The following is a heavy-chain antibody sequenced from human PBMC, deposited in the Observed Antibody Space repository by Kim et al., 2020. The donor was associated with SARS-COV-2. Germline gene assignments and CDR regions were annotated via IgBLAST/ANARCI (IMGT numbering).Heavy chain of an antibody. V-gene: IGHV4-39*01. CDR3: ARTESIAARPDWFDY. Sequence: PTLKGRVTISEDTSKNQFSLKLSSVTAADTAVYYCARTESIAARPDWFDYWGQGTLVTVSS. D-gene: IGHD6-6*01. J-gene: IGHJ4*02.